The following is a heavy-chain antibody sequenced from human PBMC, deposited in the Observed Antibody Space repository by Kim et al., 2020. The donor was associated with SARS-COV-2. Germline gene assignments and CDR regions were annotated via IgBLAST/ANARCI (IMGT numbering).Heavy chain of an antibody. D-gene: IGHD3-10*01. CDR3: GRDPRGPDY. V-gene: IGHV3-23*01. Sequence: GGSLRLSCVVSGLTFNTYAMTWVRQAPGKGLEWVAGIYESSGDTYYTNSVKGRFTISWDNSKSTLYLQMNSLRVEDTAVYYCGRDPRGPDYWGQGALVIVSS. CDR2: IYESSGDT. CDR1: GLTFNTYA. J-gene: IGHJ4*02.